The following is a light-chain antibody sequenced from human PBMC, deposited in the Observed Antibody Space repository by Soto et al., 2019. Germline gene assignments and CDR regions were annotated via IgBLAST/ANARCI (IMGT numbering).Light chain of an antibody. Sequence: EIVLTQSPATVSLSPGGRATLSCRASQSIGTYLAWYQQKPGLAPRLLFYDASKRATGIPARFSGSGSGTDFALTISSLEPEDFAVYYCQQRASWPPSLTFGGGTKVEIK. CDR2: DAS. CDR1: QSIGTY. V-gene: IGKV3-11*01. J-gene: IGKJ4*01. CDR3: QQRASWPPSLT.